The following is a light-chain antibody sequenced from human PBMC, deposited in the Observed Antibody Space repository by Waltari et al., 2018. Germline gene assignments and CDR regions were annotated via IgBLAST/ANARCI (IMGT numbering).Light chain of an antibody. V-gene: IGLV2-8*01. CDR3: NSYAGSNNFVV. J-gene: IGLJ2*01. Sequence: QSALTQPPPASGSPGQSVTIPGTGTSSAVGGYTYVPRYQQHPGKAPNRMIYEVSKRPSGVPDRFSGSKSGNTASLTVSGLQAEDEADYYCNSYAGSNNFVVFGGGTRLTVL. CDR1: SSAVGGYTY. CDR2: EVS.